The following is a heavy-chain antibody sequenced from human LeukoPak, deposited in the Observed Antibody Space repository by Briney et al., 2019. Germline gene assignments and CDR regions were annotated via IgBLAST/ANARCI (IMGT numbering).Heavy chain of an antibody. Sequence: ASVKVSCKPSGYTFTSYGISWVRQAPGQGLEWMGWISAYNGNTNYAQKLQGRVTMTTDTSTSTAYMELRSLRSDDTAVYYCASDNYYDSSGYYAFDIWGQGTMVTVSS. V-gene: IGHV1-18*01. D-gene: IGHD3-22*01. CDR2: ISAYNGNT. J-gene: IGHJ3*02. CDR3: ASDNYYDSSGYYAFDI. CDR1: GYTFTSYG.